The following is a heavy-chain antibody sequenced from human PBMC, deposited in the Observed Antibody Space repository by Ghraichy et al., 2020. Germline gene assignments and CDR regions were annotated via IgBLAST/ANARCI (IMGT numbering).Heavy chain of an antibody. CDR1: GLTFSTFW. D-gene: IGHD2-15*01. J-gene: IGHJ4*02. CDR2: IKYDGSEK. Sequence: LSLTCAVSGLTFSTFWMTWVRQAPGKGLEWVANIKYDGSEKNYVDSVKGRFTISRDNAKNSLYLQMNSLRAEDTAVYYCASGGHVDFCGQGTLVTVSS. V-gene: IGHV3-7*01. CDR3: ASGGHVDF.